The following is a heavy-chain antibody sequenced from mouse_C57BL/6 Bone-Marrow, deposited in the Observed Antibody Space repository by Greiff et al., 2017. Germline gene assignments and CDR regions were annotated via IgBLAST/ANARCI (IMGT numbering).Heavy chain of an antibody. Sequence: QVQLQQSGPGLVQPSQSLSITCTVSGFSLTSYGVHWVRQSPGKGLEWLGVIWSGGSTDYNAAFISRLSISKDNSKSQVFFKMNSLQADDTAIYXCARNWGYYPRYFDVWGTGTTVTVSS. J-gene: IGHJ1*03. CDR2: IWSGGST. CDR3: ARNWGYYPRYFDV. V-gene: IGHV2-2*01. D-gene: IGHD2-3*01. CDR1: GFSLTSYG.